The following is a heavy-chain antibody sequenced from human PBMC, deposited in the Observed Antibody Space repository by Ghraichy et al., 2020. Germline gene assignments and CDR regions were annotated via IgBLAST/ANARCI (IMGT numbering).Heavy chain of an antibody. Sequence: GESLRLSCAASGFTFSIYAMSWVRQAPGKGLEWVSTITGSAATTYYADSVKGRFTISRDNSKNTLYLQINSLRAEDTAVYYCAKEVRVFWSGFDYWGQGMLVTVSS. CDR2: ITGSAATT. CDR1: GFTFSIYA. J-gene: IGHJ4*02. V-gene: IGHV3-23*01. D-gene: IGHD3-3*01. CDR3: AKEVRVFWSGFDY.